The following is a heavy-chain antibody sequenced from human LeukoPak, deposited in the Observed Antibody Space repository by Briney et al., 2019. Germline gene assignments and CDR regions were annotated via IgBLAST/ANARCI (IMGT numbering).Heavy chain of an antibody. CDR1: GFTFSSYW. CDR3: ARVGGCSGGSCYSDYYGMDV. D-gene: IGHD2-15*01. Sequence: GGSLRLSCEASGFTFSSYWMSWVRQAPGKGLEWVANIKQDGSEKNYVDSVRGRFTISRDNAENSLYLQMNSLRDDDTAVYYCARVGGCSGGSCYSDYYGMDVWGQGTTVTVSS. CDR2: IKQDGSEK. V-gene: IGHV3-7*01. J-gene: IGHJ6*02.